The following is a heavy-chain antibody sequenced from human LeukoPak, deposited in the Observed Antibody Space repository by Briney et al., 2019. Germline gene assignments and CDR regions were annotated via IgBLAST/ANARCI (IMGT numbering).Heavy chain of an antibody. V-gene: IGHV1-69*05. CDR2: IIPIFGTA. J-gene: IGHJ3*02. CDR3: ARSSSGYLYFPFDI. D-gene: IGHD3-22*01. Sequence: SVKVSCKASVGTFRSYAISCVPQAPGQGLEWMGGIIPIFGTANYAKKCQGRATITTEESTSTAYMKLRSLRSEDTAVYYCARSSSGYLYFPFDIWGQGTMVTVSS. CDR1: VGTFRSYA.